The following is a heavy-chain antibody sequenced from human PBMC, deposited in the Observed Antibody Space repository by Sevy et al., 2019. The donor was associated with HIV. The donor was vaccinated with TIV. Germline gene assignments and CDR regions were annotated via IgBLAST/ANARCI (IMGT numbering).Heavy chain of an antibody. CDR2: INHSGST. D-gene: IGHD3-22*01. V-gene: IGHV4-34*01. CDR3: ARGGDADYYDSSGYKKAFDY. Sequence: SETLSLTCAVYGGSFSGYYWSWIRQPPGKGLEWIGEINHSGSTNYNPSLKSRVTISVDTSKNQFSLKLGSVTAADTAVYYCARGGDADYYDSSGYKKAFDYWGQGTLVTVSS. J-gene: IGHJ4*02. CDR1: GGSFSGYY.